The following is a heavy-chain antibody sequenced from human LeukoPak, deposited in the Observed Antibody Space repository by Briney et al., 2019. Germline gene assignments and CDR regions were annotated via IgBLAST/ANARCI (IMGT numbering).Heavy chain of an antibody. J-gene: IGHJ5*02. CDR1: GGTFSSYA. CDR2: IIPILGIA. CDR3: ARAGGLGPHNWFDP. Sequence: SVKVSCKASGGTFSSYAISWVRQAPGQGLEWMGRIIPILGIANYAQKFQGGVTITADKSTSTAYMELSSLRSEDTAVYYCARAGGLGPHNWFDPWGQGTLVTVSS. D-gene: IGHD1-26*01. V-gene: IGHV1-69*04.